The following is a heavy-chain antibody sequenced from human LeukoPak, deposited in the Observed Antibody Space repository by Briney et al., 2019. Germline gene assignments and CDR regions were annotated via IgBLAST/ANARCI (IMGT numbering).Heavy chain of an antibody. V-gene: IGHV4-39*01. CDR1: GGSISSSSYY. J-gene: IGHJ5*02. CDR2: IYYSGST. CDR3: ARNPHLEWLSSPDWFDP. Sequence: SETLSLTCTVSGGSISSSSYYWGWIRQPPGKGLEWIGSIYYSGSTYYNPSLKSRVTISVDTSKNQFSLKLSSVTAADTAVYYCARNPHLEWLSSPDWFDPWGQGTLVTVSS. D-gene: IGHD3-3*01.